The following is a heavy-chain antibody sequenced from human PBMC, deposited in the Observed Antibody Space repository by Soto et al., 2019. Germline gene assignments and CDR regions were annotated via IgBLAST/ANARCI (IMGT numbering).Heavy chain of an antibody. CDR2: ITSSGSAI. V-gene: IGHV3-48*01. D-gene: IGHD5-12*01. Sequence: EVQLVESGGGLVQPGGSLRLSCAASGFTFSIYSMNWVRQAPGKGLEWVSYITSSGSAIYYADTVKGRFTISRDNAKNSLYLQMDSLRAEDTAVYYCTRGYTGYAQAGLDSWGQGTLVTVSA. CDR1: GFTFSIYS. J-gene: IGHJ4*02. CDR3: TRGYTGYAQAGLDS.